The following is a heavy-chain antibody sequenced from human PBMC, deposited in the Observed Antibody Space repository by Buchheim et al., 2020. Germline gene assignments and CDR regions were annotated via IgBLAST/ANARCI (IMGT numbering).Heavy chain of an antibody. CDR3: ARDPPQSGWSFAA. CDR2: IRYDGNNK. Sequence: QVQLVESGGGVVQPWTSLRLSCVASGFTFWDSAMHWVRQAPGKGLEWVAMIRYDGNNKYYADSVKGRFTVSRDNSKNMLYLQMNSLRVEDTAVYYCARDPPQSGWSFAAWGQGTL. CDR1: GFTFWDSA. D-gene: IGHD6-19*01. V-gene: IGHV3-33*01. J-gene: IGHJ5*02.